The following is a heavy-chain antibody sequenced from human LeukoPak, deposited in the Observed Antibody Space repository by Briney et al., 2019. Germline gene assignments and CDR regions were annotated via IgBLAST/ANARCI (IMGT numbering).Heavy chain of an antibody. CDR3: ARARMTTVTPYYFDY. D-gene: IGHD4-17*01. CDR2: INHSGST. Sequence: SETLSLTCAVYGGSFSGYYWSWIRQPPGKGLEWIGEINHSGSTNYNPSLKSRVTISVDTSKNQFSLKLSSVTAADTAVYYCARARMTTVTPYYFDYWGQGTLVTVSS. V-gene: IGHV4-34*01. CDR1: GGSFSGYY. J-gene: IGHJ4*02.